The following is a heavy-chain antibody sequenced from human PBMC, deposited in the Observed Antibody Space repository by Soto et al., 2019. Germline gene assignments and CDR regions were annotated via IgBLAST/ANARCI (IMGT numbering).Heavy chain of an antibody. Sequence: SETLSLTCAVSGGSISSSFWWSWVRQPPGKGLEWIGEIYHSGTTNYNPSLKSQVSKSVDQSKNQFSLKLTSVTAADTAVYYCARSGTTRFNYWGQGNLVTVSS. V-gene: IGHV4-4*02. CDR3: ARSGTTRFNY. CDR2: IYHSGTT. J-gene: IGHJ4*02. D-gene: IGHD3-10*01. CDR1: GGSISSSFW.